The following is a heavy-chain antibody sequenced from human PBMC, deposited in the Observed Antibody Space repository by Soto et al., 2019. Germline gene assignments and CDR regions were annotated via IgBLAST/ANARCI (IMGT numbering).Heavy chain of an antibody. Sequence: QSGGSLRLSCAASGFTFSSYAMNWVRQAPGKGLEWVSAVTGSGVTTYHADSVQGRFTISRDNSENTLYLQMNSLRADDTAVYYCAKAMTNYFGSGTYYRADYWGQGTLVTVSS. V-gene: IGHV3-23*01. D-gene: IGHD3-10*01. CDR1: GFTFSSYA. CDR3: AKAMTNYFGSGTYYRADY. CDR2: VTGSGVTT. J-gene: IGHJ4*02.